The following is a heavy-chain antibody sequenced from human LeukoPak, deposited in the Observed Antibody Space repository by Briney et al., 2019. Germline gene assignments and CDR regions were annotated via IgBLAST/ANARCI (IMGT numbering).Heavy chain of an antibody. J-gene: IGHJ4*02. D-gene: IGHD6-19*01. CDR3: ASSLIAVAGPFDY. CDR2: ISSSSSYI. Sequence: GGSLRLSCAASGFTFSSYSMNWVRQAPGKGLEWVSSISSSSSYIYYADSVKGRFTISRDNAKNSLYLQMNSLRAEDTAVYYCASSLIAVAGPFDYWGQGTLVTVSS. CDR1: GFTFSSYS. V-gene: IGHV3-21*01.